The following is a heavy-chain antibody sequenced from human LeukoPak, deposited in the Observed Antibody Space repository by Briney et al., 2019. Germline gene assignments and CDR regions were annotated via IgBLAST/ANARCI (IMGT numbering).Heavy chain of an antibody. V-gene: IGHV3-48*03. J-gene: IGHJ4*02. CDR3: AVATIKDYFDY. CDR1: GFTFSSYE. CDR2: ISSSGSTI. Sequence: PGGSLRLSCAASGFTFSSYEMNWVRQAPGKGLEWVSYISSSGSTIYYAGSVKGRFTISGDNAKNSLYLQMNSLRAEDTAVYYCAVATIKDYFDYWGQGTLVTVSS. D-gene: IGHD5-24*01.